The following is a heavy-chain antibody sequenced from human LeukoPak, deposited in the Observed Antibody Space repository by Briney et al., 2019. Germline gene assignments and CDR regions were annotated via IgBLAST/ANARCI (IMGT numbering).Heavy chain of an antibody. CDR3: ARGKMKYLLDP. CDR2: INHSGST. J-gene: IGHJ5*02. V-gene: IGHV4-34*01. Sequence: PSETLSLTCAVYGGSFSGYYWSWIRQPPGKGLEWIGEINHSGSTNYNPSLKSRVTISVDTSKNQFSLKLSSVTAADTAVYYCARGKMKYLLDPWGQGTLVTVSS. D-gene: IGHD2-2*02. CDR1: GGSFSGYY.